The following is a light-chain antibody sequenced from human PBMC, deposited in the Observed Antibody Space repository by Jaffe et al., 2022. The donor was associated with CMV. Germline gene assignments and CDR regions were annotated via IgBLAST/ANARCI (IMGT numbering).Light chain of an antibody. J-gene: IGLJ2*01. V-gene: IGLV1-44*01. CDR2: TSN. Sequence: QSMLTQPPSASGTPGQRVTISCTGSSSNIGSNSASWYKVVPGTAPQLLIHTSNRRPSGVPDRFTGSKSGTSASLAISGLQSEDDAHYYCAAWDDSLNGLVFGGGTTLTVL. CDR1: SSNIGSNS. CDR3: AAWDDSLNGLV.